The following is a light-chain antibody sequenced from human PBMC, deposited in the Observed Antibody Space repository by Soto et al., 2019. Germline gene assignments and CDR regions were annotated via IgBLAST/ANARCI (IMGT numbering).Light chain of an antibody. CDR2: GAS. V-gene: IGKV3D-15*01. J-gene: IGKJ5*01. CDR1: QSVSNN. CDR3: QQYGTSPRT. Sequence: EIVLTQSPATLSVSPGERAALSCRASQSVSNNLAWYQQKPGQPPRLLIFGASTRATGIPARFSGSGSETDFTLTISGLQSEDFAVYYCQQYGTSPRTFGQGTRLEI.